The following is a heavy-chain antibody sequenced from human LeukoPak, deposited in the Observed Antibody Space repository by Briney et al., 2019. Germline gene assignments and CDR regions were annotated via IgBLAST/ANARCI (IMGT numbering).Heavy chain of an antibody. CDR3: ARELFLGWLPSDY. CDR1: GYTFTSYG. J-gene: IGHJ4*02. V-gene: IGHV1-18*01. Sequence: ASVKVSCKASGYTFTSYGISWVRQAPGQGLEWMGWISAYNGSTSYAQKFQGRVTMTRDTSTSTVYMELSSLRSEDTAVYYCARELFLGWLPSDYWGQGTLVTVSS. CDR2: ISAYNGST. D-gene: IGHD3-3*01.